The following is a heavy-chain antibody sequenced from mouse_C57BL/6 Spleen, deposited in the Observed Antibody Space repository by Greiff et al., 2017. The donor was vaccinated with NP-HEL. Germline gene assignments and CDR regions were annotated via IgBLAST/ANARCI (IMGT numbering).Heavy chain of an antibody. CDR1: GYTFTSYW. J-gene: IGHJ1*03. CDR2: IDPNSGGT. Sequence: QVQLQQPGAELVKPGASVKLSCKASGYTFTSYWMHWVKQRPGRGLEWIGRIDPNSGGTKYNEKFKSKATLTVDKPSSTAYMQLSSLTSEDSAVYYCARGVTTAQGEGYFDVWGTGTTVTVSS. D-gene: IGHD1-2*01. CDR3: ARGVTTAQGEGYFDV. V-gene: IGHV1-72*01.